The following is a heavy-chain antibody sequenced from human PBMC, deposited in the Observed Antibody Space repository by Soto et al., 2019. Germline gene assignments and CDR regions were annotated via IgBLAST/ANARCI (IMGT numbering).Heavy chain of an antibody. CDR3: ARDLWVEPELYYYGMDV. V-gene: IGHV4-30-4*01. Sequence: QVQLQESGPGLVRPSQTLSLTCTVSGDSISSADYYWSWIRQTPGKGLEWIGHIFYSGTTYYNPSLKSRLTISVDTSKNHSSLRLTSVTAADTAVYYCARDLWVEPELYYYGMDVWGQGTTVTVSS. CDR1: GDSISSADYY. J-gene: IGHJ6*02. D-gene: IGHD1-1*01. CDR2: IFYSGTT.